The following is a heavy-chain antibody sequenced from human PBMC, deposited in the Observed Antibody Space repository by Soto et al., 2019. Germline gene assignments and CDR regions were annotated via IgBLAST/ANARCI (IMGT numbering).Heavy chain of an antibody. D-gene: IGHD5-12*01. Sequence: GGSLRLSCEASGFTFTSYAMSWVRQAPGKGLEWVSAISGSGGSTYYADSVKGRFTISRDNSKNTLYLQMNSLRAEDTAVYYCAKDSQYSGYDYYYGMDVWGQGTTATVSS. CDR1: GFTFTSYA. J-gene: IGHJ6*02. CDR3: AKDSQYSGYDYYYGMDV. V-gene: IGHV3-23*01. CDR2: ISGSGGST.